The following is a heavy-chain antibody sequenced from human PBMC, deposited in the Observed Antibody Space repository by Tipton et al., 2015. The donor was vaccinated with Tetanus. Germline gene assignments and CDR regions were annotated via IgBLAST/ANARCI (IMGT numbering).Heavy chain of an antibody. D-gene: IGHD7-27*01. CDR1: GYSFNIYW. Sequence: VQLVQSGAEVKRPGESLKISCKGSGYSFNIYWIAWVRQMPGKGLEWMGFIYPGDSDTRYSPSFQGQVTISADKSLTTAYVQWSRLKASDTAMYYCARRLGPYTGDQIWHFDLWGRGTLVSVSS. CDR3: ARRLGPYTGDQIWHFDL. CDR2: IYPGDSDT. V-gene: IGHV5-51*01. J-gene: IGHJ2*01.